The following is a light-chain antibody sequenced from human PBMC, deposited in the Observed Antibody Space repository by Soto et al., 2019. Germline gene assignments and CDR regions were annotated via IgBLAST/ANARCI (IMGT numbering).Light chain of an antibody. J-gene: IGKJ1*01. CDR1: QSVRSN. CDR2: GAF. V-gene: IGKV3-15*01. Sequence: EIVMTQSPVTLSVSPGERATPSCWASQSVRSNLAWYQQKPGQAPSLLIYGAFTRATGIPTRFSGTGSGTEFTLTISSLQSEDFALYYCQQYNDWPLTFGQGTKVDIK. CDR3: QQYNDWPLT.